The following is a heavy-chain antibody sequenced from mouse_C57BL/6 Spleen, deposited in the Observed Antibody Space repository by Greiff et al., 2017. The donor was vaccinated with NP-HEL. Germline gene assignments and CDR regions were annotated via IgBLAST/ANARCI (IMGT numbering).Heavy chain of an antibody. V-gene: IGHV1-82*01. CDR3: ARTGYYGGFAY. J-gene: IGHJ3*01. D-gene: IGHD2-3*01. CDR1: GYAFSSSW. Sequence: QVQLKESGPELVKPGASVKISCKASGYAFSSSWMNWVKQRPGKGLEWIGRIYPGDGDTNYNGKFKGKATLTADKSSSTAYMQLSSLTSEDSAVYFCARTGYYGGFAYWGQGTLVTVSA. CDR2: IYPGDGDT.